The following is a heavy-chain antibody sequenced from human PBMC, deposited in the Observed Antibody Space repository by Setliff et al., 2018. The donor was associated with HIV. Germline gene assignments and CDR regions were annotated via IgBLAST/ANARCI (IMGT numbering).Heavy chain of an antibody. CDR3: AREQYHFVVDYYYYYGMDV. J-gene: IGHJ6*02. CDR1: GGSISTSGPGYY. D-gene: IGHD2-15*01. Sequence: KPSETLSLTCTVSGGSISTSGPGYYWGWVRQPPGGGLEWIGNATYSPSLKSRATMSIDASQNQFSLKLKHVTAADTAVYYCAREQYHFVVDYYYYYGMDVWGQGNTVTVSS. V-gene: IGHV4-39*07. CDR2: ATYS.